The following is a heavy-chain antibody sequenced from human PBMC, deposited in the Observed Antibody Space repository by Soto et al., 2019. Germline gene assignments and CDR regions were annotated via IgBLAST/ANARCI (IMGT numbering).Heavy chain of an antibody. D-gene: IGHD6-13*01. V-gene: IGHV1-46*01. J-gene: IGHJ1*01. Sequence: ASVKVSCKASGYTFTSYHMHWVRQAPGQGLEWMGIINPSGGSTRSAQKFQGRVTMTRDTSTSTVYMQLSSLRSEDTAVYYCARDGAAGHWYFEHRGQGSLVTVSS. CDR3: ARDGAAGHWYFEH. CDR1: GYTFTSYH. CDR2: INPSGGST.